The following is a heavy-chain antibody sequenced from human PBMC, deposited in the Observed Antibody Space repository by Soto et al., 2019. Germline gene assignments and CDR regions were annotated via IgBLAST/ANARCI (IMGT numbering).Heavy chain of an antibody. CDR3: ARKGGYFGVVIRNDAFDI. CDR2: ISAYNGNT. Sequence: QVQLVQSGAEVKKPGASVKVSCKASGYTFTSYGISWVRQAPGQGLEWMGWISAYNGNTNYAQKLQGRVTMTTDTSTRTAYMELRSLRSDDTAVYYCARKGGYFGVVIRNDAFDIWGQGTMVTVSS. J-gene: IGHJ3*02. CDR1: GYTFTSYG. V-gene: IGHV1-18*04. D-gene: IGHD3-3*01.